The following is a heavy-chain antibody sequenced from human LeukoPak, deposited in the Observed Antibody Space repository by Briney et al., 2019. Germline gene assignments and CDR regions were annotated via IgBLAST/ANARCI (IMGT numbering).Heavy chain of an antibody. Sequence: GGSLRFSCAASGFIFSTFDMTWVRQSPGKGLEWVASISGDGTYAPYADSAKGRFTISRDNSRNTLYLQMNSLRAEDTAVYYCAKYVASRQPPEYWGQGTLVTVSS. CDR1: GFIFSTFD. CDR2: ISGDGTYA. J-gene: IGHJ4*02. CDR3: AKYVASRQPPEY. V-gene: IGHV3-23*01. D-gene: IGHD6-6*01.